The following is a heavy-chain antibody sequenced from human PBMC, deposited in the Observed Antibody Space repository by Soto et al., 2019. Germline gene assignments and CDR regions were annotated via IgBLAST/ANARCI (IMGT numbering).Heavy chain of an antibody. Sequence: QVQLVQSGAEVKKPGSSVRVSCQASGGTFTTYAFNWVRQAPGQGLEWMGGIIPMYNKPNYAPIFLGRVTISADPSPSTAYMELTTLRSEDTAVYFCARGYSGGYYYAMDVWGQGTTVTVSS. CDR2: IIPMYNKP. D-gene: IGHD4-4*01. CDR1: GGTFTTYA. CDR3: ARGYSGGYYYAMDV. J-gene: IGHJ6*02. V-gene: IGHV1-69*01.